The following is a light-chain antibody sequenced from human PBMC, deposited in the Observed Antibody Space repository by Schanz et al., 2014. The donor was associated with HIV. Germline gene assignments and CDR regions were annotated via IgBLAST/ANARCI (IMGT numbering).Light chain of an antibody. CDR3: CSYAGSSTNVV. Sequence: QSALTQPASVSASPGQSITISCTGTSTDIGAYNFVSWYQQQPGKAPKLMIYHVSDRPAGVSDRFSGSKSGNMASLTISGVQAEDEADYYCCSYAGSSTNVVFGGGTKLTVL. V-gene: IGLV2-14*03. CDR1: STDIGAYNF. CDR2: HVS. J-gene: IGLJ2*01.